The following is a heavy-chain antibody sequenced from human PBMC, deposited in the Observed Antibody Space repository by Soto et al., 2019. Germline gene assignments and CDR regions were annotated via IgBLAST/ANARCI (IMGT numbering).Heavy chain of an antibody. CDR3: AHSKYSRSSFDY. CDR1: GVSLSTSDVG. D-gene: IGHD6-6*01. J-gene: IGHJ4*02. CDR2: IYWDDDK. V-gene: IGHV2-5*02. Sequence: GHTRLNPTHTLPLTCTFSGVSLSTSDVGVGWIRQPPGKALEWLAIIYWDDDKRYSPSLKSRLTITKDTSKNQVVLTVTNMDPVDTATYYCAHSKYSRSSFDYWGQGTLVTVSS.